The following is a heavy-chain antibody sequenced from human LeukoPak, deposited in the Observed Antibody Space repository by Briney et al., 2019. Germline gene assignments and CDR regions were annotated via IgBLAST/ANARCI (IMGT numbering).Heavy chain of an antibody. J-gene: IGHJ3*02. V-gene: IGHV3-9*01. D-gene: IGHD5-12*01. CDR1: GFTFDDYA. CDR2: ISWNSGSI. Sequence: GRSLRLSCAASGFTFDDYAMHWVRQAPGKGLEWVSGISWNSGSIGYADSVKGRFTISRDNAKNSLYLQMNSLRAEDTALYYCAKGVDIVATTPDVFDIWGQGTMVTVSS. CDR3: AKGVDIVATTPDVFDI.